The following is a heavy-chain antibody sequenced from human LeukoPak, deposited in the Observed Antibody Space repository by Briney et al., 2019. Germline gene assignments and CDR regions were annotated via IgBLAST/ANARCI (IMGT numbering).Heavy chain of an antibody. J-gene: IGHJ6*03. V-gene: IGHV3-23*01. CDR1: GFTFSSYA. Sequence: GGTLRLSCAASGFTFSSYAMSWVRQAPGKGLEWVSAISGSGSSTYYAGSVKGRFTISRDNAKNSLYLQLNSLRAEDTAVYYCARDPYSGSYSDYYYYYMDVWGKGTTVTVSS. D-gene: IGHD1-26*01. CDR3: ARDPYSGSYSDYYYYYMDV. CDR2: ISGSGSST.